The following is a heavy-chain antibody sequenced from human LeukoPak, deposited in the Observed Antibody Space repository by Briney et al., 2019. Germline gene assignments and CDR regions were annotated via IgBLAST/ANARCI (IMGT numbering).Heavy chain of an antibody. V-gene: IGHV3-9*03. CDR3: AKSGAPVPSYGDYGHFDY. Sequence: PGGSLRLSCAASGFTFDDYAMHWVRQAPGKGLEWVSGISWNSGSIGYADSVKGRFTISRDNAKNSLYLQMNSLRAEDMALYYCAKSGAPVPSYGDYGHFDYWGQGTLVTVSS. D-gene: IGHD4-17*01. J-gene: IGHJ4*02. CDR2: ISWNSGSI. CDR1: GFTFDDYA.